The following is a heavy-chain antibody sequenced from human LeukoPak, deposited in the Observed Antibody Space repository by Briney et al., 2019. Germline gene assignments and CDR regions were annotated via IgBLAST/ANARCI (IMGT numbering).Heavy chain of an antibody. CDR2: IYYSGST. Sequence: SETLSLTCTVSGGSISSHYWSWIRQPPGKGLEWIGYIYYSGSTNYNPSLKSRVTISEGTSKNQFSLKLSSVTAADTGVYYCASHTLPGQNPLKYFQHWGQGTLVTVSS. J-gene: IGHJ1*01. CDR1: GGSISSHY. V-gene: IGHV4-59*11. CDR3: ASHTLPGQNPLKYFQH.